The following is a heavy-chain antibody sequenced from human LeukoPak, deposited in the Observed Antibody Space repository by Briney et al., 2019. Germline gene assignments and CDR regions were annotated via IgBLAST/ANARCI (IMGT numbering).Heavy chain of an antibody. CDR1: GFTFSSYA. CDR2: ISGSGGST. CDR3: AKVGGGYCSSTSCSFDY. D-gene: IGHD2-2*01. J-gene: IGHJ4*02. V-gene: IGHV3-23*01. Sequence: GGSQRLSCAASGFTFSSYAMSWVRQAPGKGLEWVSAISGSGGSTYYADSVKGRFTISRDNSKNTLYLQMNSLRAEDTAVYYCAKVGGGYCSSTSCSFDYWGQGTLVTVSS.